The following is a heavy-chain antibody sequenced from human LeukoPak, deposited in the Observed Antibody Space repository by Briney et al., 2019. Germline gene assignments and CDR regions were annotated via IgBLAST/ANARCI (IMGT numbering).Heavy chain of an antibody. D-gene: IGHD3-9*01. CDR3: ARGPLGRYFDWSYY. CDR2: IIPIFATA. CDR1: GGTFSSYG. Sequence: GASVKVSCKTSGGTFSSYGISWVRQAPGQGLEWMGGIIPIFATANYAQKFQGRVTITTDESTGTAYMELSSLRSEDTAVYYCARGPLGRYFDWSYYWGQGTLVTVSS. V-gene: IGHV1-69*05. J-gene: IGHJ4*02.